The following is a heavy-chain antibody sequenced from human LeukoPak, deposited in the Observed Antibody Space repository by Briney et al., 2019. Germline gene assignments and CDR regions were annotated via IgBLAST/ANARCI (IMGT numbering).Heavy chain of an antibody. CDR1: GFTFDDYA. Sequence: GRSLRLSCAASGFTFDDYAMHWVRQAPGKGLEWVSGISWNSGSIGYADSVKGRFTIPRDNAKNSLYLQMSSLRAEDTALYYCAKEAEVGWGMDVWGQGTTVTVSS. CDR3: AKEAEVGWGMDV. CDR2: ISWNSGSI. J-gene: IGHJ6*02. D-gene: IGHD1-14*01. V-gene: IGHV3-9*01.